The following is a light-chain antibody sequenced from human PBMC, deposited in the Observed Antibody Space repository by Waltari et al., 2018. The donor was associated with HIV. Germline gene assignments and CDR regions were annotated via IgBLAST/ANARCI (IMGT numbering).Light chain of an antibody. V-gene: IGLV2-11*01. CDR2: DDT. CDR1: SGALDGSSF. Sequence: QSALTQPRSVSGSPGQSVTLSCTGPSGALDGSSFVSWYQQHPGEAPKGGIYDDTSRTAGVPHLYTGSRSGNAASLTISGLRAEDEADYFCCSFVGGYSYVFGTGTKVTVL. CDR3: CSFVGGYSYV. J-gene: IGLJ1*01.